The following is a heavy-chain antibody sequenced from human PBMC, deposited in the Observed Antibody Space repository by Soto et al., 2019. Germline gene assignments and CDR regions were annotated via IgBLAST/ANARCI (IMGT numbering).Heavy chain of an antibody. CDR3: ASRSYCSGGSCYSPLDY. CDR1: GGSFSGYY. J-gene: IGHJ4*02. D-gene: IGHD2-15*01. CDR2: INHSEST. V-gene: IGHV4-34*01. Sequence: NPSETLSLTCAVYGGSFSGYYWSWIRQPPGKGLEWIGEINHSESTNYNPSLKSRVTISVDTSKNQFSPKLSSVTAADTAVYYCASRSYCSGGSCYSPLDYWGQGTLVTVSS.